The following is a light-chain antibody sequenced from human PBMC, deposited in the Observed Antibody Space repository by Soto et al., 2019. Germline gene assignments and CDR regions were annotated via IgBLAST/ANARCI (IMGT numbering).Light chain of an antibody. V-gene: IGLV2-11*01. J-gene: IGLJ1*01. CDR3: CSYPGSYHPV. CDR1: SSDVGAYIY. CDR2: DVI. Sequence: QSALTEPRSVSGSRGQSVTFSCTGTSSDVGAYIYVSWYQQQPGKAPKLIIYDVIKRPSGVPDRFPGSKSGNTASLTISGLQAEAEAYYYFCSYPGSYHPVFANATKVTV.